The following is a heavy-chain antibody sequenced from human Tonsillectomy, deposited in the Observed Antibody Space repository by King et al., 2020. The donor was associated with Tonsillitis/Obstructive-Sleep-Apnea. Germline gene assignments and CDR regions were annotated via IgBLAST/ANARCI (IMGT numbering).Heavy chain of an antibody. CDR3: AKERGDGDYDLDY. CDR1: GFTFSNYA. D-gene: IGHD4-17*01. V-gene: IGHV3-23*04. CDR2: VSGRHGST. J-gene: IGHJ4*02. Sequence: DVQLVESGGGLVQPGGSLRLSYAASGFTFSNYAMIWVRQAPGKGLEWVASVSGRHGSTYYAVYVKGRFNVYRDNSKRTLYLQMNRLRVEDTAVYYCAKERGDGDYDLDYWGQGTLVTVSS.